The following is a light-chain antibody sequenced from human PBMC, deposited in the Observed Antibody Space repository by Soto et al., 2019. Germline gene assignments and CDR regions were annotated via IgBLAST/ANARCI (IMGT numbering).Light chain of an antibody. CDR3: HQYNNWPST. V-gene: IGKV3-15*01. Sequence: DIVMTQSPATLSVSPGERATLSCRASQSVSTNLAWYRHKPGQAPRLLIYGASARATGIPASFSGSGSGTEFTLTISSLQSEDFAIYYCHQYNNWPSTFGQGTRLEIK. CDR2: GAS. CDR1: QSVSTN. J-gene: IGKJ5*01.